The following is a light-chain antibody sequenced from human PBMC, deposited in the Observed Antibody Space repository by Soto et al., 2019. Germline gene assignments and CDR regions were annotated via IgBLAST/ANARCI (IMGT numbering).Light chain of an antibody. CDR3: QQFNNYIT. Sequence: AIHLTQSPSSLSASVGDIVTITCRASQGISSALAWYQQKPGKAPKLLIYDASSLESGVQSRFSGSGSGTDSTLTISSLQPEDFATYYCQQFNNYITFGQGTRREIK. CDR1: QGISSA. J-gene: IGKJ5*01. V-gene: IGKV1D-13*01. CDR2: DAS.